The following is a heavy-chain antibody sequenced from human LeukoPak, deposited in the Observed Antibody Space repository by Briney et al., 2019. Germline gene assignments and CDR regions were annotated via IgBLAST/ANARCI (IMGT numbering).Heavy chain of an antibody. CDR2: ISGSGGST. V-gene: IGHV3-23*01. D-gene: IGHD5-12*01. CDR1: GFTFSSYA. CDR3: AKAVDIVATEYYFDY. J-gene: IGHJ4*02. Sequence: GGSLRLSCAASGFTFSSYAMSWVRQAPGKGLEWVSAISGSGGSTYYADSVKGRFTISRDNSKNTLYLQMNSLKAEDTAVYYCAKAVDIVATEYYFDYWGQGTLVTVSS.